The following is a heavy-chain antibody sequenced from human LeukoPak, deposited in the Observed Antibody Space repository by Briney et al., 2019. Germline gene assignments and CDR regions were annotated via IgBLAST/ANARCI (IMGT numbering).Heavy chain of an antibody. CDR1: GGSITSGSYF. CDR2: MQTNGNT. D-gene: IGHD1-26*01. V-gene: IGHV4-61*02. CDR3: ARGLSNAWEVQAY. Sequence: PSQTLSLTCTVSGGSITSGSYFWTWIRQPAGKGLEWLGRMQTNGNTHYNPSLKSRVAISIDTSKNQFSLQLSSVTAADTAVYYCARGLSNAWEVQAYWGQGTLVTVSS. J-gene: IGHJ4*02.